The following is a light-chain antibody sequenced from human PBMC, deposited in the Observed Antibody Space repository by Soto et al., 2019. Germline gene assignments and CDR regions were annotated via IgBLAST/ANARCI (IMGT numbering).Light chain of an antibody. J-gene: IGKJ1*01. Sequence: TPSPSTLPASVGDRVTITCRASQSISNWLAWYQQKPGKAPNLLIYDASSLQSGVPSRFSGSGFGTEFTLTISSLQPGDFATYYCHQYSRRSTFGQGTKVDIK. V-gene: IGKV1-5*01. CDR2: DAS. CDR1: QSISNW. CDR3: HQYSRRST.